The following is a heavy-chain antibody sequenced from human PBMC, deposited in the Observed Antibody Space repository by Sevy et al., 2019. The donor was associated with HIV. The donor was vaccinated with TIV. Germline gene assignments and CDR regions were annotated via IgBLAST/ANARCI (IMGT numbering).Heavy chain of an antibody. CDR2: ISISTSTI. D-gene: IGHD1-26*01. CDR1: GFTFSSYS. V-gene: IGHV3-48*02. J-gene: IGHJ6*02. CDR3: ARDCSGSYYYYYGLDV. Sequence: GGSLRLSCAASGFTFSSYSMNWVRQAPGKGLEWVSYISISTSTIYYADSVKGRFTVSRDNAKNSLYLEMKSLRDEDTAVYYCARDCSGSYYYYYGLDVWGRGTTVTVSS.